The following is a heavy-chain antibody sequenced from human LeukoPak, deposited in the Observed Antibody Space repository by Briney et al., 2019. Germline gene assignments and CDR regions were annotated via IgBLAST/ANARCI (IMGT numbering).Heavy chain of an antibody. Sequence: GGSLRLSCAASGFTFSSYSMNWVRQAPGKGLEWVSSISSSSSYIYYADSVKGRFTISRDNAKNSLYLQMNSLRAEDTAVYYCARDSIYSSGRNWFDLWGQGTLVTVSS. CDR2: ISSSSSYI. D-gene: IGHD6-19*01. J-gene: IGHJ5*02. CDR3: ARDSIYSSGRNWFDL. V-gene: IGHV3-21*01. CDR1: GFTFSSYS.